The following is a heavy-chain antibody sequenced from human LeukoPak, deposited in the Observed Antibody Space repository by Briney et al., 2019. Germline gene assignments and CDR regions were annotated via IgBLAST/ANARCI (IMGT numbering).Heavy chain of an antibody. CDR1: NYSISISYC. Sequence: PSETLSLTCTVSNYSISISYCWGWIRQPPGRGLEWIGTVCHSGSTYYIPSLKSRVTISVDTSKNQFSLNLTSVTAADTAVYYCASHHGSGGYYSHGGFDYWGQGTLITVSS. CDR2: VCHSGST. V-gene: IGHV4-38-2*02. D-gene: IGHD3-10*01. CDR3: ASHHGSGGYYSHGGFDY. J-gene: IGHJ4*02.